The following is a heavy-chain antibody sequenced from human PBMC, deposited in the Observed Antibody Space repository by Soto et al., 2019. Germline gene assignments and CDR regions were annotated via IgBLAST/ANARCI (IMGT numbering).Heavy chain of an antibody. CDR3: AKTATAGIYYYYGMDV. D-gene: IGHD1-1*01. V-gene: IGHV1-69*12. CDR1: GGTFSTYS. J-gene: IGHJ6*02. CDR2: IVPVFGTT. Sequence: QVQLVQSGAEVKNPGSSVKVSCKASGGTFSTYSISWLRQAPGQGLEWMGGIVPVFGTTNYAQKFQGRVTITAXXXTXXAYMEVSSLRSEDTAVYYCAKTATAGIYYYYGMDVWGQGTTVTVSS.